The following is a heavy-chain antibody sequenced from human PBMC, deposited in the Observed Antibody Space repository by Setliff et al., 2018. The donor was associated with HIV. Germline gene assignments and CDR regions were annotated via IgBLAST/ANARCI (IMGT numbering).Heavy chain of an antibody. J-gene: IGHJ4*02. V-gene: IGHV1-2*06. CDR2: INPSRHNT. Sequence: ASVKVSCKASGYTFTDYFIHWVRQAPGQGLEWMGRINPSRHNTIYAPRYQGRVTMTRDTSISTAYMELGGLRSDDTAVYYCARNYGADSNHFDYWGQGTLVTVSS. CDR3: ARNYGADSNHFDY. D-gene: IGHD4-17*01. CDR1: GYTFTDYF.